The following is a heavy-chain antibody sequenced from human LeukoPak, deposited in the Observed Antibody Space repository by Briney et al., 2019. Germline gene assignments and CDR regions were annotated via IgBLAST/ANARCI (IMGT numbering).Heavy chain of an antibody. CDR2: ISYDGSNK. D-gene: IGHD2-21*02. Sequence: GGSLRLSCAASGFTFSTYALHWVRQAPGKGLEWVAVISYDGSNKYYADSVKGRFTISRDNSKNTLYLQMNSLRAEDTAVYYCARDPCGGDCYTDYWGREPWSPSPQ. V-gene: IGHV3-30*04. CDR1: GFTFSTYA. CDR3: ARDPCGGDCYTDY. J-gene: IGHJ4*02.